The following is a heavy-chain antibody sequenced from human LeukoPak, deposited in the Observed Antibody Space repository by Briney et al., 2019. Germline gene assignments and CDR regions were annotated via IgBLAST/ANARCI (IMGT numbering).Heavy chain of an antibody. CDR2: MNPNSGNT. V-gene: IGHV1-8*02. Sequence: GASVKVSCKASGYTFKNYDINWVRQATGQGLEWMGWMNPNSGNTGFAQKFQDRVSMTRDTSINTAYMELTSLRSGATAVYYCARATPGGLHGYSFDYWGQGTVVTVSS. J-gene: IGHJ4*02. CDR3: ARATPGGLHGYSFDY. D-gene: IGHD5-24*01. CDR1: GYTFKNYD.